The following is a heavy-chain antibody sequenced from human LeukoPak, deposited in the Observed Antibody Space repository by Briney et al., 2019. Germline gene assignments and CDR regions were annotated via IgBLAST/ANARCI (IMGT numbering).Heavy chain of an antibody. Sequence: PSETLSLTCAVCGGSFSDYYWSWIRQPPGKGLEWIGEINHSGSTNYNLSLKSRVTILVDTSKNQFSLKLSSVTAADTAVYYCARGRRDGYNLEYFDKWGQGTLVTVSS. CDR3: ARGRRDGYNLEYFDK. CDR2: INHSGST. J-gene: IGHJ4*02. V-gene: IGHV4-34*01. D-gene: IGHD5-24*01. CDR1: GGSFSDYY.